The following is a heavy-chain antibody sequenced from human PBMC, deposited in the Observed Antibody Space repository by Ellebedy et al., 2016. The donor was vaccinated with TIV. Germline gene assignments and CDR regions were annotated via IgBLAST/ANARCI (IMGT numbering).Heavy chain of an antibody. J-gene: IGHJ4*02. D-gene: IGHD6-13*01. V-gene: IGHV3-33*01. CDR3: ARDPSSIAAAGRGDY. CDR1: GFSFSSFG. Sequence: GESLKISCAASGFSFSSFGMHWVRQAPVKGLEWVAVIWFDGSNQYYADSVKGRFNISSDNSKNTLYLQINSLRAEDTAVYYCARDPSSIAAAGRGDYWGQGTLVTVSS. CDR2: IWFDGSNQ.